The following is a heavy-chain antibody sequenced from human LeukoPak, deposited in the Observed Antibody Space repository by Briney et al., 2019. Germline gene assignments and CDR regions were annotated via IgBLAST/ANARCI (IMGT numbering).Heavy chain of an antibody. CDR2: IYYSGST. CDR1: GGSISSGDYY. D-gene: IGHD2-2*01. Sequence: SQTLSLTCTVSGGSISSGDYYWSWIRQPPGKGLEWIGYIYYSGSTYYNPSLKSRVTISVDTSKNQFSLKLSSVTAADTAVYYCARDLPRGCSSTSCYQVLGWPKVPYYFDYWGQSTLVTVSS. J-gene: IGHJ4*02. V-gene: IGHV4-30-4*08. CDR3: ARDLPRGCSSTSCYQVLGWPKVPYYFDY.